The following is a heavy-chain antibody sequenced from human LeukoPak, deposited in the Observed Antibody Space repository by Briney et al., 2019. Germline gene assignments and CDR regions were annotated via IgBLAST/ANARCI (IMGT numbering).Heavy chain of an antibody. J-gene: IGHJ4*02. CDR2: VSYDGRNN. Sequence: PGGSLRLSCAASGFTFNSYAIHWVRQAPGKGLEWVAVVSYDGRNNYYADSMKGLFIISRNNSKNTLHLQINSLRAEDTAVFYGARGLGSIHYLDFWGQGTLVTVSS. D-gene: IGHD3-16*01. CDR1: GFTFNSYA. V-gene: IGHV3-30*04. CDR3: ARGLGSIHYLDF.